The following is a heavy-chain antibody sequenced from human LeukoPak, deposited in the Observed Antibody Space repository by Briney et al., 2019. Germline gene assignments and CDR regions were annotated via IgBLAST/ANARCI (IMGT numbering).Heavy chain of an antibody. V-gene: IGHV5-51*01. J-gene: IGHJ3*02. CDR3: ARPFTAMAYDAFDI. Sequence: GESLKISCKGSGYSFTTYWIAWVRQMPGKGLEWMGIIYPGDSDTRYSPSFQGQVTISADKSISTAYLQWSSLKASDTAMYYCARPFTAMAYDAFDIWGQGTMVTVSS. CDR1: GYSFTTYW. CDR2: IYPGDSDT. D-gene: IGHD5-18*01.